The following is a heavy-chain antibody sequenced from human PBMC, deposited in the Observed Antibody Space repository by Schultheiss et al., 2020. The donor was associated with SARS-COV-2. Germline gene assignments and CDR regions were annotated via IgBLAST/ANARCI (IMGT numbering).Heavy chain of an antibody. V-gene: IGHV4-59*12. CDR3: ARARGGWYDGFDY. CDR1: GGSISSYY. D-gene: IGHD6-19*01. CDR2: IYYSGST. J-gene: IGHJ4*02. Sequence: SETLSLTCTVSGGSISSYYWSWIRQPPGKGLEWIGYIYYSGSTNYNPSLKSRVTISVDTSKNQFSLQLNSVTPEDTAVYYCARARGGWYDGFDYWGQGTLVTVSS.